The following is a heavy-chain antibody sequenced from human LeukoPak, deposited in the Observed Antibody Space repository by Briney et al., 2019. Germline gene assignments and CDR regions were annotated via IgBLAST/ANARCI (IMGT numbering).Heavy chain of an antibody. CDR2: ISVYSDDT. J-gene: IGHJ4*02. CDR1: GYTFTNYA. D-gene: IGHD3-22*01. Sequence: ASVKVSCKASGYTFTNYAISWVRQAPGQGLEWMGWISVYSDDTKSAQNPQGRITMTKDTSTSTAYMELRSLRSDDTAVYYCAREADSSGYFFRPDYWGQGTLVTVSS. CDR3: AREADSSGYFFRPDY. V-gene: IGHV1-18*01.